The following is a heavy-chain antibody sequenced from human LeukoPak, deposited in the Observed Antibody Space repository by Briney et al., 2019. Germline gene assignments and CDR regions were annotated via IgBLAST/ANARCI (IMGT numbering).Heavy chain of an antibody. V-gene: IGHV3-21*01. CDR2: ISSSNINT. D-gene: IGHD2-2*01. CDR3: ASQFSTYYGGWFDP. Sequence: GGSLRLSCAASGFSFSSYTMHWVRQAPGKGLERISSISSSNINTYYADSVKGRFTISRDNAENSLSLQMNSLRADDTAVYYGASQFSTYYGGWFDPWGQGTLLIVSS. J-gene: IGHJ5*02. CDR1: GFSFSSYT.